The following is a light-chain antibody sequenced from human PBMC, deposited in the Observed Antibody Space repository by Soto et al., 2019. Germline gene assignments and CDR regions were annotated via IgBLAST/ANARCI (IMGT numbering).Light chain of an antibody. CDR2: DAS. V-gene: IGKV3-11*01. CDR3: QQRSNWPIT. CDR1: QSVHNF. Sequence: EIVLTQSAATLSLSPGERAALSCKASQSVHNFLAWYQQKPGQAPRLLIYDASNRATGIPARFSGSGSGADFTLTISSLEPEDFAVYYCQQRSNWPITFGQGTKVDI. J-gene: IGKJ1*01.